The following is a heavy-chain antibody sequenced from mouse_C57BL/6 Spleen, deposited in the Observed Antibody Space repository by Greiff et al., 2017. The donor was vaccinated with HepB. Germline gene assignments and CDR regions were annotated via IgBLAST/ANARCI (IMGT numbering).Heavy chain of an antibody. CDR1: GFTFSSYG. CDR2: ISSGGSYT. CDR3: ARESNYVAMDY. J-gene: IGHJ4*01. Sequence: VKLVESGGDLVKPGGSLKLSCAASGFTFSSYGMSWVRQTPDKRLEWVATISSGGSYTYYPDSVKGRFTISRDNAKNTLYLQLSSLKSEDTAMYYCARESNYVAMDYWGQGTSVTVSS. D-gene: IGHD2-5*01. V-gene: IGHV5-6*02.